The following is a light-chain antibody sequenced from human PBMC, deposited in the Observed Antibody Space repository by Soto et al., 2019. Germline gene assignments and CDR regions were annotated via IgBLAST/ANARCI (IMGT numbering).Light chain of an antibody. CDR1: QSISKF. V-gene: IGKV1-39*01. CDR2: GAS. J-gene: IGKJ1*01. Sequence: DIQMTQSPSSLSASVGDRVTITCRSSQSISKFLNWYQQKPGKAPKLLIYGASSLQRGVPSRFSGSGSGTDFTLTISNLQPEDSASYYCQQSDSTPRTFGQGTEVEI. CDR3: QQSDSTPRT.